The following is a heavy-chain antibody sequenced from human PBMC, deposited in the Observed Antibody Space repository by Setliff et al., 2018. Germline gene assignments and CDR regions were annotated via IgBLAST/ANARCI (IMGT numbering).Heavy chain of an antibody. CDR1: GYTFTYFG. J-gene: IGHJ6*02. CDR3: AKEPAIRLTEEIRRSYYDYDLDV. CDR2: ISGHNGTT. Sequence: ASVKVSCKASGYTFTYFGVRWLRLAPGQGLEWMGWISGHNGTTIIAPKFQGRVALTTDTGSATAYMELRNLRSDDAAIYYCAKEPAIRLTEEIRRSYYDYDLDVWGQGTTVTGSS. V-gene: IGHV1-18*01. D-gene: IGHD3-3*02.